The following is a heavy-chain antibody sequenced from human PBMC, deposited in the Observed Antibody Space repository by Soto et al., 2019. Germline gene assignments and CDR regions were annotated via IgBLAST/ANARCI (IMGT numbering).Heavy chain of an antibody. Sequence: NPSETLSLTCTVSGGSVSSGSYYWSWIRQPPGKGLEWIGYIYYSGSTNYNPSLKSRVTISVDTSKNQFSLKLSSVTAADTAVYYCARVPLTYGSGRRYYYGMDVWGQGTTVTVSS. J-gene: IGHJ6*02. CDR1: GGSVSSGSYY. D-gene: IGHD3-10*01. CDR2: IYYSGST. V-gene: IGHV4-61*01. CDR3: ARVPLTYGSGRRYYYGMDV.